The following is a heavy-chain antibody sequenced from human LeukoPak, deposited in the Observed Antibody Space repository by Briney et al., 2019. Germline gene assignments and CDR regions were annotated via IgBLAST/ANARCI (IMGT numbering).Heavy chain of an antibody. D-gene: IGHD2-21*01. CDR3: AREEHTGADAFDI. CDR1: GFTFSSYW. J-gene: IGHJ3*02. V-gene: IGHV3-74*01. Sequence: GGSLRLSCAASGFTFSSYWMHWVRQAPGKGLVWVSRMNNDGSITSYADSVKGRFTISRDNAKNTLYLQMNSLRAEDTAVYYCAREEHTGADAFDIWGQETMVTVSS. CDR2: MNNDGSIT.